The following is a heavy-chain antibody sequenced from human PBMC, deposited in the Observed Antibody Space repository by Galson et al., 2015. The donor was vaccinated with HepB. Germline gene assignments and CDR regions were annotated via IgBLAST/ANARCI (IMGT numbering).Heavy chain of an antibody. CDR1: GYTITSYY. CDR2: INPSGGTT. CDR3: ARGTSSRFGP. Sequence: SVKVSCKASGYTITSYYMHWVRQAPGQGLDWMGIINPSGGTTTYAQKFQGRVTMTRDTSTSTVYMELSSLRSEDTAVYYCARGTSSRFGPWGQGTLVTVSS. V-gene: IGHV1-46*01. D-gene: IGHD1-1*01. J-gene: IGHJ5*02.